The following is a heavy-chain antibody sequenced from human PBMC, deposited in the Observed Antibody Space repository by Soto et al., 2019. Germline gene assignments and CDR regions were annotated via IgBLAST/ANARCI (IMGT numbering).Heavy chain of an antibody. D-gene: IGHD1-1*01. CDR1: GYTFTSYA. J-gene: IGHJ4*02. CDR2: INAGNGNT. V-gene: IGHV1-3*01. CDR3: ARGEPLTCDY. Sequence: QVQLVQSGAEVKKPGASVKVSCKASGYTFTSYAMHWVRQAPGQRLEWMGWINAGNGNTKYSQKFQGRVTITRDTSASTDYMERSSLRSEDTAVYYCARGEPLTCDYWGQGTLVTVSS.